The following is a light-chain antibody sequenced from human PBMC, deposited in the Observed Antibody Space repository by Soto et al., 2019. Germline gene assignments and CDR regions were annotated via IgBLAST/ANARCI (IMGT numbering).Light chain of an antibody. CDR1: QIISNY. CDR3: QQSYSTQST. V-gene: IGKV1-27*01. CDR2: AAS. Sequence: DIQMTHSPSSLSASVGDRVTVTCRASQIISNYLAWCQQKPGKVPKLLIYAASTLQSGVPSRFSGSGSGKDFTLTISSLQPEDFATYYCQQSYSTQSTYGHVPKVEIX. J-gene: IGKJ1*01.